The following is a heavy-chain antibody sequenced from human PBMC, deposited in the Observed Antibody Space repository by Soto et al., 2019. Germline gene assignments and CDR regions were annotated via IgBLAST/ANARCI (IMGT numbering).Heavy chain of an antibody. J-gene: IGHJ5*02. CDR3: ARASGSSYWFDP. Sequence: SVKVSCKASGGTFSSYTISWVRQAPGQGLEWMGRIIPILGMANYAQKFQGRATITADKSTSTAYMELSSLRSDDTAVYYCARASGSSYWFDPWGQGTLVTVSS. V-gene: IGHV1-69*02. CDR1: GGTFSSYT. CDR2: IIPILGMA. D-gene: IGHD1-26*01.